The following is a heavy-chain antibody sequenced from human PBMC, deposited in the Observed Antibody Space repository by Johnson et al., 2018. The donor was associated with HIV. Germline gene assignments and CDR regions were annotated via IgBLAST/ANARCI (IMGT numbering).Heavy chain of an antibody. CDR1: GFTFSSYA. Sequence: QVQLVESGGGVVQPGRSLRLSCAASGFTFSSYAMHWVRQAPGKGLEWVAVISYDGSNKYYADSVKGRFTISRDNSKNTLYLQMNSLRAEDTAVYYCARDQEQLVPWDAFDSWGQGTMVTVSS. V-gene: IGHV3-30*04. CDR3: ARDQEQLVPWDAFDS. J-gene: IGHJ3*02. CDR2: ISYDGSNK. D-gene: IGHD6-6*01.